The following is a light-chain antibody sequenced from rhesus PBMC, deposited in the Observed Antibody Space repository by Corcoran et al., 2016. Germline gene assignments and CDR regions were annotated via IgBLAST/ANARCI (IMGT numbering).Light chain of an antibody. Sequence: DIQLTQSPSSLSASVGDRVTITGRASQGISSYLAWYQQKSGKAPKLLIYEASNLQSGVPSRFSVSGSGTEFTLTISSLQPEDFATYYCQQRNSYPFTFGPGAKLNIK. CDR3: QQRNSYPFT. CDR1: QGISSY. J-gene: IGKJ3*01. V-gene: IGKV1-38*01. CDR2: EAS.